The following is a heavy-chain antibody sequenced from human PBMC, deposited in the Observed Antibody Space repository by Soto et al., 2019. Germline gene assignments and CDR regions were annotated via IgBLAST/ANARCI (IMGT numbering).Heavy chain of an antibody. CDR2: INHGGIA. CDR1: GGSLSGYY. Sequence: SETLSLTCAVYGGSLSGYYWSWIRQPPGKGLEWIGEINHGGIAIYNPSLMSRVTISVDTSKNQLSLNVTSVSAADTAVYYCASRRPIGLYYYYMDVWGKGTTVTVSS. V-gene: IGHV4-34*01. J-gene: IGHJ6*03. CDR3: ASRRPIGLYYYYMDV.